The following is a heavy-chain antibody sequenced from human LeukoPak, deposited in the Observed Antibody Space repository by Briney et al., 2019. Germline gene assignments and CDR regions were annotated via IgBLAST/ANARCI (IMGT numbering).Heavy chain of an antibody. Sequence: QPGRSLRLSCAASGFTFSSYAMHWVRQAPGKGLEWVAVISYDGSNKYYADSVKGRFTISRDNSKNTLYLQMNSLRAEDTAVYYCARLQYVVYWGQGTLVTVSS. CDR2: ISYDGSNK. CDR3: ARLQYVVY. D-gene: IGHD4-11*01. J-gene: IGHJ4*02. V-gene: IGHV3-30*04. CDR1: GFTFSSYA.